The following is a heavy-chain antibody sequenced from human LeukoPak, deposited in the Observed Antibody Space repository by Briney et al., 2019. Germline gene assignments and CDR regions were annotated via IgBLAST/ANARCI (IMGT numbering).Heavy chain of an antibody. CDR2: INPSGGST. J-gene: IGHJ4*02. CDR3: VYGSSVVDYFDY. Sequence: ASVNVSCTASGYTFTSYYMHWVRQAPGQGLEWMGIINPSGGSTSYAQKFQGRVTMTRDTSTSTVYMELSSLRSEDTAVYYCVYGSSVVDYFDYWGQGTLVTVSS. V-gene: IGHV1-46*01. CDR1: GYTFTSYY. D-gene: IGHD3-22*01.